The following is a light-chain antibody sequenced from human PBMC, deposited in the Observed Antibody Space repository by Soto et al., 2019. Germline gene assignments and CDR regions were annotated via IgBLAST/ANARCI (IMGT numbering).Light chain of an antibody. J-gene: IGLJ1*01. CDR3: CPYAGSSTPLI. CDR2: EVS. CDR1: SSDVGSYNF. V-gene: IGLV2-23*02. Sequence: QSALTQAASVSGSPGQSITISCTGTSSDVGSYNFVSWYQQHPGKAPKVMIYEVSKRPSGVSNRFSGSKSGNTASLTISGLQAEDEADYYCCPYAGSSTPLIFGTGTKLTVL.